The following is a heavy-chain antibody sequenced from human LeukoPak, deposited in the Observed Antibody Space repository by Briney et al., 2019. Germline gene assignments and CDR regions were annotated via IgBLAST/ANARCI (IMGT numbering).Heavy chain of an antibody. Sequence: PGRSLRLSCAASGFTFSSYAMHWVRQAPGKGLEWVAVISYDGSNKYYADSVKGRFTISRDNSKSTLYLQVNSLRAEDTAVYYCAKDRTMVRGVIVNWFDPWGQGTLVTVPS. D-gene: IGHD3-10*01. J-gene: IGHJ5*02. CDR1: GFTFSSYA. V-gene: IGHV3-30*04. CDR3: AKDRTMVRGVIVNWFDP. CDR2: ISYDGSNK.